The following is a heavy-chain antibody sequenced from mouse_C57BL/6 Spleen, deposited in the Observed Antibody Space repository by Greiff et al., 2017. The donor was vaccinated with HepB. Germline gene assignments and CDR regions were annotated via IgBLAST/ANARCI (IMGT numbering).Heavy chain of an antibody. CDR3: AKRDYTGQGYFDV. Sequence: QVQLQQSGPGLVQPSQSLSITCTVSGFSLTSYGIHWVRQSPGKGLEWLGVIWRGGSTDYTAAFMSRLSITKDNSKSQVFFKMNSLQADDTAIYYCAKRDYTGQGYFDVWGTGTTVTVSS. J-gene: IGHJ1*03. V-gene: IGHV2-5*01. D-gene: IGHD2-4*01. CDR2: IWRGGST. CDR1: GFSLTSYG.